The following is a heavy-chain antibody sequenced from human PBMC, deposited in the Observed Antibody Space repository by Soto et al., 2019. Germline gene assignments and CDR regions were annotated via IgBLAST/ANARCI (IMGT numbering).Heavy chain of an antibody. CDR3: AKDEELFGVVITSEYFQH. Sequence: GGSLRLSCAASGFTFSSYAMSWVRQAPGKGLEWVSAISGSGGSTYYADSVKGRFTISRDNSKNTLYLQMNSLRAEDTAVYYCAKDEELFGVVITSEYFQHWGQGTLVTVSS. D-gene: IGHD3-3*01. CDR1: GFTFSSYA. V-gene: IGHV3-23*01. CDR2: ISGSGGST. J-gene: IGHJ1*01.